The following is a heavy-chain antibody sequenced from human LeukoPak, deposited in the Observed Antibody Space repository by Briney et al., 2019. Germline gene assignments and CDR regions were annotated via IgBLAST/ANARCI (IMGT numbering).Heavy chain of an antibody. J-gene: IGHJ4*02. Sequence: GGSLRLSCAASGFTFSNYEMYWVRQAPGKGLEWLSYISSSGSTLYYANSVKGRFTVSRDNAKSSLYLQMNSLRAEDTAVYYCARYGQQLVSDYWGQGTLLTVSS. CDR3: ARYGQQLVSDY. CDR2: ISSSGSTL. CDR1: GFTFSNYE. D-gene: IGHD6-13*01. V-gene: IGHV3-48*03.